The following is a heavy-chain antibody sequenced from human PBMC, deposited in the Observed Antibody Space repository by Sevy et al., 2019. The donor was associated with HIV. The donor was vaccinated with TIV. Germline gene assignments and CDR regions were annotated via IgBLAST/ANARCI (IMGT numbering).Heavy chain of an antibody. Sequence: GGSRLSCAASGFTFSTNWMNWVRQAPGKGLEWVANIKGDASDKHYVDSVEGRFTISRDNAKNLLYLQMNSLRVEDTAVYYCAHETFRRSESWGQGTLVTVSS. CDR2: IKGDASDK. V-gene: IGHV3-7*01. CDR3: AHETFRRSES. D-gene: IGHD3-16*01. J-gene: IGHJ4*02. CDR1: GFTFSTNW.